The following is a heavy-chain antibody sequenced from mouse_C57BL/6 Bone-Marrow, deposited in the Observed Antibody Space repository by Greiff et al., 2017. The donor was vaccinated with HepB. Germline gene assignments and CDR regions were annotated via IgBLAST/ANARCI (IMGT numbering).Heavy chain of an antibody. D-gene: IGHD2-1*01. Sequence: EVMLVESGTVLARPGASVKMSCKTSGYTFTSYWMHWVKQRPGQGLAWIGAIYPGNSDTSYNQKFKGKAKLTAVTSASTAYMELSSLTNEDSAVYYCTILWYRRAMDYWGQGTSVTVSS. V-gene: IGHV1-5*01. CDR1: GYTFTSYW. CDR3: TILWYRRAMDY. J-gene: IGHJ4*01. CDR2: IYPGNSDT.